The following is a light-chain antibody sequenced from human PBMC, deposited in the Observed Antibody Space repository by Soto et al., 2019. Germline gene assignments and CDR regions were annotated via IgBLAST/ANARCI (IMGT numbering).Light chain of an antibody. Sequence: DIPMTQSPSTQSASVGDRVTITCRASQSISSWLAWYQQKPGKAPKLLIYKASSLESGVPSRFSGSGSGTEFTLTISSLQPDDFATYYCQQYNSTWTFGQGTKVEIK. CDR1: QSISSW. V-gene: IGKV1-5*03. CDR2: KAS. CDR3: QQYNSTWT. J-gene: IGKJ1*01.